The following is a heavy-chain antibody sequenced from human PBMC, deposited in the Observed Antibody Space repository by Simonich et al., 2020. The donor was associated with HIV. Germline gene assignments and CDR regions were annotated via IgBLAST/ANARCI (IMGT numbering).Heavy chain of an antibody. J-gene: IGHJ4*02. CDR3: AKDKGAYYGSGSPVY. CDR2: ISWSSSSV. D-gene: IGHD3-10*01. Sequence: EVQLVESGGGLVQPGRSLRLSCAASGFTFDDYAMHWVRQALGKCLEWVSGISWSSSSVCYADSVKGRFTISRDNAKNSLYLQMNSLRAEDTALYYCAKDKGAYYGSGSPVYWGQGTLVTVSS. CDR1: GFTFDDYA. V-gene: IGHV3-9*01.